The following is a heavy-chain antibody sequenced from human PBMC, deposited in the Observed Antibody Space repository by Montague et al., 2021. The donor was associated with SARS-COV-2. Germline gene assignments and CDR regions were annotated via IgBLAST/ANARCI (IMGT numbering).Heavy chain of an antibody. D-gene: IGHD1-1*01. J-gene: IGHJ6*02. Sequence: SLRLSCAATGFSFNPHVVTWVRQSPGKGLEWVAIIYSDGRTYYGXXVKGRFTISTDSSKTTLYVQMDNLRPEDTAVYYCAKVNERERAIYYYGMDVWGQGTTVTVS. CDR1: GFSFNPHV. CDR3: AKVNERERAIYYYGMDV. V-gene: IGHV3-23*03. CDR2: IYSDGRT.